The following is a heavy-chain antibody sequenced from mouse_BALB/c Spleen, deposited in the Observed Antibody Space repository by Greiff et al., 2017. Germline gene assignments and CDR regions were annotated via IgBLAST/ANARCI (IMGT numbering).Heavy chain of an antibody. D-gene: IGHD1-1*01. CDR2: IYPYNGGT. J-gene: IGHJ4*01. Sequence: EVKLQESGPELVKPGASVKISCKASGYTFTDYNMHWVKQSHGKSLEWIGYIYPYNGGTGYNQKFKSKATLTVDNSSSTAYMELRSLTSEDSAVYYCARDGGSSPYYYAMDYWGQGTSVTVSS. V-gene: IGHV1S29*02. CDR3: ARDGGSSPYYYAMDY. CDR1: GYTFTDYN.